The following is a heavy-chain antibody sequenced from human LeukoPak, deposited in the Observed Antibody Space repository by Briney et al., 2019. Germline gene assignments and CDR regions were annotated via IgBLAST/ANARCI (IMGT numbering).Heavy chain of an antibody. D-gene: IGHD3-3*01. CDR3: ARGGFSSQYYDFWSGSPPFMDV. CDR2: IIPILGIA. Sequence: GASVKVSCKASGGTFSSYAISWVRQAPGQGLEWMGRIIPILGIANYAQKFQGRVTMTRNTSISTAYMELSSLRSEDTAVYYCARGGFSSQYYDFWSGSPPFMDVWGQGTTVTVSS. CDR1: GGTFSSYA. V-gene: IGHV1-69*04. J-gene: IGHJ6*02.